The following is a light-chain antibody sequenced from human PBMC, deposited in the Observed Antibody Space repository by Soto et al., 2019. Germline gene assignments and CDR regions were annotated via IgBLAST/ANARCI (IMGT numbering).Light chain of an antibody. CDR1: QSISNW. J-gene: IGKJ2*01. CDR2: KAS. Sequence: DIQMTQSPSTLSASVGDRVTITCRASQSISNWLAWYQQKPGKAPKLLIYKASSLESGVPSRFSGSGSGTEFTLTISSLQPDDFATYYCQQYKSLYTFGQGTKLEIK. CDR3: QQYKSLYT. V-gene: IGKV1-5*03.